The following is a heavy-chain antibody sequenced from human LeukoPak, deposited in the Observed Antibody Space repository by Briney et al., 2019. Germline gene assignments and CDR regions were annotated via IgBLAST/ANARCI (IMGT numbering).Heavy chain of an antibody. CDR2: INTDGTTT. CDR1: GFTFSSYW. CDR3: AMAHCGGDCHSPDY. V-gene: IGHV3-74*01. D-gene: IGHD2-21*02. J-gene: IGHJ4*02. Sequence: PGGSLRLSCAASGFTFSSYWMHWVRQGPGKGLVWVSRINTDGTTTTYADSVKGRFTISRDNAKNTLYLQMNSLRVEDTAVYYCAMAHCGGDCHSPDYWGQGTLVTVSS.